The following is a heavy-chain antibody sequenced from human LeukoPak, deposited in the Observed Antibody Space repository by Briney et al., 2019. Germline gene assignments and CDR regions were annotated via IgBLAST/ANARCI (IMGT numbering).Heavy chain of an antibody. J-gene: IGHJ6*03. V-gene: IGHV3-53*01. CDR3: ARVPLEFCSSTSCYRYYYIDV. Sequence: GGSLRLSCAASGFHVSSNYMSWVRQAPGKGLEWVSGIYSGGRTYYADSVKGRFTISMDNSKNTLYLQMNSLRAEDTAVYYCARVPLEFCSSTSCYRYYYIDVWGKGTTVTVSS. CDR1: GFHVSSNY. CDR2: IYSGGRT. D-gene: IGHD2-2*02.